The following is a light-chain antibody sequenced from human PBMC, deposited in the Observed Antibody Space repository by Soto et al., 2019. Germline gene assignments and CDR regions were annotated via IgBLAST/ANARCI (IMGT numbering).Light chain of an antibody. Sequence: DIHMTQSPSTLSAFAGDRVTVTCRASQGISGQVAWYQQKAGKAPKLLIYNASSLESGVPSRFSGSGSGTEFTLTISSLQPDDFATYYCQQYNSYQYTFGQGTRLEIK. J-gene: IGKJ5*01. CDR3: QQYNSYQYT. V-gene: IGKV1-5*03. CDR1: QGISGQ. CDR2: NAS.